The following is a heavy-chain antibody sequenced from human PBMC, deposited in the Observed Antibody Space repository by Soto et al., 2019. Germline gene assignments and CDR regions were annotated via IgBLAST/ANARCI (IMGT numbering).Heavy chain of an antibody. J-gene: IGHJ4*02. CDR2: IDGSGFDT. CDR1: GVTFSSYA. D-gene: IGHD2-2*01. Sequence: EVQLLESGGGLVHPGGSLKLACTVSGVTFSSYAMGWVRQTPETGLEWVSGIDGSGFDTSYADSVKGRSTISRDNSEHALYLHMNDSRAADTARYYCAKEILTAAYAATSAFDFWGPGTLVTVTS. V-gene: IGHV3-23*01. CDR3: AKEILTAAYAATSAFDF.